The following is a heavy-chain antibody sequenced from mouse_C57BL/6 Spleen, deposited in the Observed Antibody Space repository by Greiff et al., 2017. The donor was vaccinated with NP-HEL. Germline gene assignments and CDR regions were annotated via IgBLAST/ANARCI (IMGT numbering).Heavy chain of an antibody. D-gene: IGHD3-2*02. CDR2: ISNGGGST. Sequence: EVKLVDSGGGLVQPGGSLKLSCAASGFTFSDYYMYWVRQTPEKRLEWVAYISNGGGSTYYPDTVKGRFHISRDNAKNTLYLQMSRLKSEDTAMYYCARHQGAMDYWGQGTSVTVSS. CDR1: GFTFSDYY. CDR3: ARHQGAMDY. J-gene: IGHJ4*01. V-gene: IGHV5-12*01.